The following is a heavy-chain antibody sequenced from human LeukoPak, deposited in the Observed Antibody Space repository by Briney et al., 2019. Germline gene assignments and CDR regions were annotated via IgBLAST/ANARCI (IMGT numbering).Heavy chain of an antibody. CDR1: GFKFNDYG. CDR2: IWYDGSNT. J-gene: IGHJ4*02. D-gene: IGHD5-24*01. CDR3: ARDSQMSTTNVDY. Sequence: GGSLRLSCAASGFKFNDYGMHWVRQAPGKGQEWVALIWYDGSNTFYADSVKGRFTISRDNSKNTLYLQMNSLRAEDMAVYYCARDSQMSTTNVDYWGQGTLVTVSS. V-gene: IGHV3-33*08.